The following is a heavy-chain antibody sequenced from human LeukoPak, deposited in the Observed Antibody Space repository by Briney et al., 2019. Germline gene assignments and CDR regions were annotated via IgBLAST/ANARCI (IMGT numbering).Heavy chain of an antibody. D-gene: IGHD6-19*01. CDR3: AKDPTGNGWAPHY. CDR1: GFTFSSNA. V-gene: IGHV3-23*01. Sequence: GGSLRLSCAASGFTFSSNAMNWVRQAPGKGLEWVSSISGDNTMYTDSVKGRFTIFRDISKNTLYLQMNSLRAEDTAVYYCAKDPTGNGWAPHYWGQGTLVTVSS. CDR2: ISGDNT. J-gene: IGHJ4*02.